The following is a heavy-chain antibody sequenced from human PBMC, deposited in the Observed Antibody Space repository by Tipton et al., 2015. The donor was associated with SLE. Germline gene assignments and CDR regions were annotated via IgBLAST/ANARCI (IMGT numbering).Heavy chain of an antibody. CDR1: GGSISSYY. Sequence: TLSLTCTVSGGSISSYYWSWIRPPPGKALEWIAYFNYSGCTNHNPPLKRRVTKSVDTSKDQFSLKLSSVTAADTAVYYCARRRGSSWYEDYFDYWGQGTLVTVSS. V-gene: IGHV4-59*01. J-gene: IGHJ4*02. CDR2: FNYSGCT. D-gene: IGHD6-13*01. CDR3: ARRRGSSWYEDYFDY.